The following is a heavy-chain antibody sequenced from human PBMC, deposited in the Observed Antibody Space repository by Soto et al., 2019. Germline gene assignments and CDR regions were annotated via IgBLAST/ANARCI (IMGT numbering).Heavy chain of an antibody. CDR3: AKVDCSSTSCYAVVPYYYYGMDV. J-gene: IGHJ6*02. Sequence: GGSLRLSCAASGFTFSSYAMSWVRQAPGKGLEWVSAISGSGGSTYYADSVKGRFTISRDNSKNTLYLQMNSLRAEDTAVYYCAKVDCSSTSCYAVVPYYYYGMDVWGQGTTVTVSS. CDR1: GFTFSSYA. V-gene: IGHV3-23*01. CDR2: ISGSGGST. D-gene: IGHD2-2*01.